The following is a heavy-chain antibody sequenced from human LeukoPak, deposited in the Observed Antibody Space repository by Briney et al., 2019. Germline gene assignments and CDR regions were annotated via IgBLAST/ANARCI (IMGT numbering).Heavy chain of an antibody. CDR3: VLGVGGSGSFVLVS. V-gene: IGHV3-30*02. D-gene: IGHD3-10*01. J-gene: IGHJ4*02. CDR1: GFIFSNSG. CDR2: IWSDGSYR. Sequence: GGSQTLSCTPSGFIFSNSGMPWVPQAPGKGLEWFAFIWSDGSYRYYADSVKGRFTISRENSKNTLYLQMNSLSVEDTAIYYCVLGVGGSGSFVLVSWGQGTLVTV.